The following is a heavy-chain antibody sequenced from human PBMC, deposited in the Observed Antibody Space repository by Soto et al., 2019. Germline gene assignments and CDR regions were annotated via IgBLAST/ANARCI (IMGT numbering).Heavy chain of an antibody. V-gene: IGHV4-4*07. Sequence: SETLSLTCTVSGGSISSYYWSWIRQPAGKGLEWIGRIYTSGSTNYNPSLKSRVTMSVDTSKNQFSLKLSSVTAAGTAVYYCARAHRDSSGYYPYNWFNPCGQGTLITVSS. J-gene: IGHJ5*02. CDR3: ARAHRDSSGYYPYNWFNP. D-gene: IGHD3-22*01. CDR2: IYTSGST. CDR1: GGSISSYY.